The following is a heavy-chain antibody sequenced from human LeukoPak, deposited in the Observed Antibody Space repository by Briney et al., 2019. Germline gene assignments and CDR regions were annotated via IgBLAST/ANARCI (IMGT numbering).Heavy chain of an antibody. D-gene: IGHD6-13*01. CDR2: IRYDGSNK. J-gene: IGHJ5*02. CDR3: AKSHIAWQLADWFDP. CDR1: GFTFSSYG. Sequence: PGGSLRLSCAASGFTFSSYGMHWVRQAPGKGLEWVAFIRYDGSNKYYADCVKGRFTISRDNSKNTLYLQMNSLRAEDAAVYYCAKSHIAWQLADWFDPWGQGTLVTVSS. V-gene: IGHV3-30*02.